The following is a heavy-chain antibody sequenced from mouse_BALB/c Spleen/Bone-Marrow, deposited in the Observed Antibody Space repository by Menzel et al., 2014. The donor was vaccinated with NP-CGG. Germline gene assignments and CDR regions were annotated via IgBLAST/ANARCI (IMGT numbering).Heavy chain of an antibody. V-gene: IGHV14-3*02. CDR2: IDPANGNT. CDR1: GFNIKDTY. Sequence: EVQLQQSGAELVKPAASVKLSCTASGFNIKDTYMHWVKQRPEQGLEWIGRIDPANGNTKYDPKFQGKATITADTSSKTAHLQLSSLTSEDAAVYYCASYYYNSSGFAYWGQGTLVTVSA. CDR3: ASYYYNSSGFAY. J-gene: IGHJ3*01. D-gene: IGHD1-1*01.